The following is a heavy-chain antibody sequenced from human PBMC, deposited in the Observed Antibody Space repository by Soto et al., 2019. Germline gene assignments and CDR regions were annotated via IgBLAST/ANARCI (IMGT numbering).Heavy chain of an antibody. D-gene: IGHD3-3*01. Sequence: ASVKVSCKASGYTFSSHSIHWVRQAPGQRLEWMGWINAGNGDTKYSQKFQGRVAITRDTSASSAYMELSTLKSEDTAVYYCARDGARIAIFGVVYYFDYWGQGTVVTVSS. V-gene: IGHV1-3*01. CDR2: INAGNGDT. CDR3: ARDGARIAIFGVVYYFDY. J-gene: IGHJ4*02. CDR1: GYTFSSHS.